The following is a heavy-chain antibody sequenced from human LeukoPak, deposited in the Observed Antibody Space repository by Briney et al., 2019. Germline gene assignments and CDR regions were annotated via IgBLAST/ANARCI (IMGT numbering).Heavy chain of an antibody. CDR1: GFTFGSHA. CDR2: ISGSGGST. V-gene: IGHV3-23*01. Sequence: GGSLRLSCAASGFTFGSHALSWLRQAPGKGLEWVSTISGSGGSTYYADSVKGRFTISRDNSKNTLYVQMSSLRADDTAVYYCAKGYYYGSGSYSTFDYWGQGTLVTVSS. CDR3: AKGYYYGSGSYSTFDY. D-gene: IGHD3-10*01. J-gene: IGHJ4*02.